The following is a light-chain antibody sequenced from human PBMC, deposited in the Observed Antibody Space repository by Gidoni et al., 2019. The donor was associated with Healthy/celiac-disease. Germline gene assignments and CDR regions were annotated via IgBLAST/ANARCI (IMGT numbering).Light chain of an antibody. V-gene: IGKV1-33*01. J-gene: IGKJ4*01. CDR2: DAS. CDR1: QDISNY. CDR3: QQYDNLPLT. Sequence: DIQMTQSPSFLSASVGDRFTITCQASQDISNYLNWYQQKPGKAPKLLIYDASTLETGVPSRFSGSGSGTDFTFTISSLQPEDIATYYCQQYDNLPLTFGGGTKVEIK.